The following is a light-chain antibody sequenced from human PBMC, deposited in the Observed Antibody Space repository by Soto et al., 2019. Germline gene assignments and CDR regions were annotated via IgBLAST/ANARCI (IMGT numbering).Light chain of an antibody. J-gene: IGLJ2*01. CDR2: GNS. V-gene: IGLV1-40*01. CDR3: QSDDSSLSGVV. Sequence: QSVLPKPPSVSGAPGQRVTISCTGSSSNIGAGYDVHWYQQLPGTAPKLLIYGNSTLPSGVPDRFSGSKSGTSASLAITGLHAEDEADYYCQSDDSSLSGVVFGGGTKLTV. CDR1: SSNIGAGYD.